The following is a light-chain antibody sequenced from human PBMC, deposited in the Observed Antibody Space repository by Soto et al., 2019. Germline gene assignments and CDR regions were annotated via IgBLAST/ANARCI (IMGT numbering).Light chain of an antibody. CDR1: QSISSY. Sequence: DLQMTQSPSSLSASVGDRVTITCRASQSISSYLNWYQQKPGKAPKLLIYAASSLQSGVPSRFSGSGSWTDFTLTISSLQPDDFATYYCQHSYSTPLTFGGGTKVEIK. V-gene: IGKV1-39*01. J-gene: IGKJ4*01. CDR2: AAS. CDR3: QHSYSTPLT.